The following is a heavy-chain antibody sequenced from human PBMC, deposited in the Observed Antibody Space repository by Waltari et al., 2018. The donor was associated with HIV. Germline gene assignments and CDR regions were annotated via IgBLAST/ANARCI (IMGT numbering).Heavy chain of an antibody. D-gene: IGHD1-26*01. J-gene: IGHJ4*02. Sequence: DVQLVESGGGLVKPGGSLRLSCAVSGITFKNALLSWVRQGPGKGPQWIGHIRSKSEGGTTDYAAPVRGRFTISTDDLNNTMSLEMKSLKVEDTGVYYCTTFEMGSTRNYWGQGTLVTVSS. V-gene: IGHV3-15*01. CDR1: GITFKNAL. CDR2: IRSKSEGGTT. CDR3: TTFEMGSTRNY.